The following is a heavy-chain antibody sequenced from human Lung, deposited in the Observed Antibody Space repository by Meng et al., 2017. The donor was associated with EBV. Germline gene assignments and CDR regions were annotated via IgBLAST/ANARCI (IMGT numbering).Heavy chain of an antibody. V-gene: IGHV1-46*01. Sequence: QGQVVQAGAEVKKPGASVKVSCKASGYTFTNYYMHWVRQAPGQGLEWMGVINPSGGSTNYAQKFQGRLTMTRDTSTSTVYMELSSLRSEDTAVYYCARGDGGNGPDYWGQGTLVTVSS. CDR1: GYTFTNYY. CDR3: ARGDGGNGPDY. D-gene: IGHD4-23*01. CDR2: INPSGGST. J-gene: IGHJ4*02.